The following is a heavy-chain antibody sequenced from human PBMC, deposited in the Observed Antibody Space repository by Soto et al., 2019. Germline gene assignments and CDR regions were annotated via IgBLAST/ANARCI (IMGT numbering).Heavy chain of an antibody. J-gene: IGHJ4*02. CDR1: GGPISSYY. D-gene: IGHD2-2*01. CDR3: ARLYCSSTSCYDPYFDY. V-gene: IGHV4-59*01. Sequence: SETLSLTCTVSGGPISSYYWSWIRQPPGKGLEWIGYIYYSGSTNYNPSLKSRVTISVDTSKNQFSLKLSSVTAADTAVYYCARLYCSSTSCYDPYFDYWGQGTLVTVSS. CDR2: IYYSGST.